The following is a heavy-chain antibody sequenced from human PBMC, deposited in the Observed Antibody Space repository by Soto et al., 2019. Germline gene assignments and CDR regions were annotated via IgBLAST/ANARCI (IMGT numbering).Heavy chain of an antibody. D-gene: IGHD6-19*01. CDR2: MTPNSGDT. V-gene: IGHV1-8*01. J-gene: IGHJ5*02. CDR1: GYNFIDDD. Sequence: QVQLVQSGAEVKKPGASVKVSCKASGYNFIDDDINWVRQATGQGLEWMGWMTPNSGDTGYAQKSQGRISLTRDTSPGTAYVALTSLESVDTAVYYCATNLDSSGRFEPWGQGTLVTVSS. CDR3: ATNLDSSGRFEP.